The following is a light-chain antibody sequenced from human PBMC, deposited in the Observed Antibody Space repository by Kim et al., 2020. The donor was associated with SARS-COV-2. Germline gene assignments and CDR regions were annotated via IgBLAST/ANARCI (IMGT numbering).Light chain of an antibody. J-gene: IGKJ5*01. Sequence: LSPGASANLFRRASQSVSSDVAWYQQKPGEAPRRLIYDAPTRATGIPARFSGSGSGTDFTLTISSLEPEDFAVYYCQQRANWPITFGQGTRLEIK. V-gene: IGKV3-11*01. CDR1: QSVSSD. CDR3: QQRANWPIT. CDR2: DAP.